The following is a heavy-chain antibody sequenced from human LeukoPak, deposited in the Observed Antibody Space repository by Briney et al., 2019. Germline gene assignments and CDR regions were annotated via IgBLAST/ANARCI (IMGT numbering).Heavy chain of an antibody. Sequence: GGSLRLSCAASGFTFSSYGMHWVRQAPGKGLEWVAVIWYDGSNKYYADSVKGRFTISRDNSKNTLYLQMNSLRAEDTAVYYCAKGDCSSTSCYSEYYYYGMDVWGKGTTVTVSS. CDR3: AKGDCSSTSCYSEYYYYGMDV. D-gene: IGHD2-2*02. V-gene: IGHV3-33*06. J-gene: IGHJ6*04. CDR2: IWYDGSNK. CDR1: GFTFSSYG.